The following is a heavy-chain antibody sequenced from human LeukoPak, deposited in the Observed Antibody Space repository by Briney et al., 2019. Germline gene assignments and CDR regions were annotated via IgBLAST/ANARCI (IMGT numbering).Heavy chain of an antibody. CDR1: GFTFSDYY. CDR2: ISSSGSTI. CDR3: ARDAYSGYYFDY. V-gene: IGHV3-11*01. D-gene: IGHD5-12*01. Sequence: GGSLRLSCAASGFTFSDYYMSWIRPAPGKGLEWVSYISSSGSTIYYADSVKGRFTISRDNAKNSLYLQMNSLRAEDTAVYYCARDAYSGYYFDYWGQGTLVTVSS. J-gene: IGHJ4*02.